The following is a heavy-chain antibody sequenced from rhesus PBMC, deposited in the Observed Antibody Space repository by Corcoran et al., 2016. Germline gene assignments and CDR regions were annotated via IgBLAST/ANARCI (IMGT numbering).Heavy chain of an antibody. CDR2: ISYDGSKK. Sequence: EVQLVESGGGLVQPGGALRLSCAASGFTFSSYGMHWVRQAPGKGLVWGGVISYDGSKKYTPGSVEGRFTISRDNSKNMLYLQMIDLKLEDTAVYYCARDEAEYCTGSGCFSIHDYWGQGVLVTVSS. CDR3: ARDEAEYCTGSGCFSIHDY. D-gene: IGHD2-21*01. V-gene: IGHV3-54*02. CDR1: GFTFSSYG. J-gene: IGHJ4*01.